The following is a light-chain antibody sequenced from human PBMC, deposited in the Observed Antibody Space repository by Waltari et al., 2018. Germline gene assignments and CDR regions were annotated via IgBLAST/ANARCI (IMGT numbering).Light chain of an antibody. CDR2: GAS. Sequence: EIVMTQSPATLSVSPGERATLSCRASQSVSSNLAWYQQTPGQAPRLLIFGASTRATGIPARFSGSGSGTEFFLTIASLQSEDFAVYFCQQYNDWLALTFGGGTKVEIK. CDR1: QSVSSN. J-gene: IGKJ4*01. V-gene: IGKV3-15*01. CDR3: QQYNDWLALT.